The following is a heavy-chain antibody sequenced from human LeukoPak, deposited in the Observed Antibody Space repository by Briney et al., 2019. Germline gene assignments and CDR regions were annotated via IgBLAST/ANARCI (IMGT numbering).Heavy chain of an antibody. CDR2: IIGMVGST. Sequence: QPGGPLRLSCAASGFTFSSYAMSWVRQAPGKGLEWVSAIIGMVGSTYYADSVKGRFTISRDNAKNSLYLQMNSLRAEDTAVYYCARETIVVVPAAIHYYYGMDVWGQGTTVTVSS. D-gene: IGHD2-2*01. CDR3: ARETIVVVPAAIHYYYGMDV. V-gene: IGHV3-23*01. CDR1: GFTFSSYA. J-gene: IGHJ6*02.